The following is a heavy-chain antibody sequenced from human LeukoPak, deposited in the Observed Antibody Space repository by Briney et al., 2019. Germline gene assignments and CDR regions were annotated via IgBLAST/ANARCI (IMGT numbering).Heavy chain of an antibody. CDR2: INPNSGGT. CDR3: ARGKRITIFGVVTGHFYFDY. CDR1: GYTFTGYY. V-gene: IGHV1-2*02. D-gene: IGHD3-3*01. Sequence: ASVKVSCKASGYTFTGYYMHWVRQAPGQGLEWMGWINPNSGGTNYAQKFQGRVTMTRDTSISTAYMELSRLRSDDTAVYYCARGKRITIFGVVTGHFYFDYWGQGTLVTVSS. J-gene: IGHJ4*02.